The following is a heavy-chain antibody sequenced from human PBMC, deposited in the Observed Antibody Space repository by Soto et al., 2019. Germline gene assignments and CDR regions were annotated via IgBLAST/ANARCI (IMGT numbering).Heavy chain of an antibody. CDR3: ARDIDYDFWSGYTTGYYYGMDV. D-gene: IGHD3-3*01. V-gene: IGHV1-69*01. Sequence: QVQLVQSGAEVKKPGSSVKVSCKASGGTFSSYAISWVRQAPGQGLEWMGGIIPIFGTANYAQKFQGRVTITADESTSTAYMELSSLRSEDTAVYYCARDIDYDFWSGYTTGYYYGMDVWGQGTTVPVSS. CDR2: IIPIFGTA. J-gene: IGHJ6*02. CDR1: GGTFSSYA.